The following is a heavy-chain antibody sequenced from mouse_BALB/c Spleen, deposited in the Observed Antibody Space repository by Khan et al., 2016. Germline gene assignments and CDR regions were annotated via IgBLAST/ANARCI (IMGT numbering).Heavy chain of an antibody. Sequence: QVQLQQSGAELVKPGASVKLSCKASGYTFTSYYMYWVKQRPGQGLEWIGEINPSNGGTNFNEKFKSKATLPEDKSSSTAYMQRSSLTSEDSAVYYCTNGDYEGYWGQGTLVTVSA. CDR3: TNGDYEGY. CDR2: INPSNGGT. V-gene: IGHV1S81*02. J-gene: IGHJ3*01. CDR1: GYTFTSYY. D-gene: IGHD2-4*01.